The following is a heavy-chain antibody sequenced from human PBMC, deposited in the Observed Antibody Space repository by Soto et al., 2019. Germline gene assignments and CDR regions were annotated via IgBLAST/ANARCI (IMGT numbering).Heavy chain of an antibody. V-gene: IGHV3-74*01. CDR3: ARGPSGWFGYDY. Sequence: EVQLVESGGGLVQPGGSLRLSCAASGFTFSSSWMHWVRQGPGKGLVCVSRINSGATTTNYADSVKGRFTISRDNAKNTLYLQMDSLTAEDTAVYYCARGPSGWFGYDYWGQGTLVTVSS. CDR2: INSGATTT. D-gene: IGHD6-19*01. J-gene: IGHJ4*02. CDR1: GFTFSSSW.